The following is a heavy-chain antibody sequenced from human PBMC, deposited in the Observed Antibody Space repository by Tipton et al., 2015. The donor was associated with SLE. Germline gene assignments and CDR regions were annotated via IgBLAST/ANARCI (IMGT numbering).Heavy chain of an antibody. CDR2: IHHSGST. D-gene: IGHD2-2*01. J-gene: IGHJ1*01. CDR1: GGSFTGYY. CDR3: ARAYCSSTKCQRAEYFQH. Sequence: TLSLTCAVYGGSFTGYYWSWIRQSPGKGLEWIGEIHHSGSTIYNPSHKSRVTISVDTSKNQFSLKLSSVTAADTAVYYCARAYCSSTKCQRAEYFQHWGQGTLVTVYS. V-gene: IGHV4-34*01.